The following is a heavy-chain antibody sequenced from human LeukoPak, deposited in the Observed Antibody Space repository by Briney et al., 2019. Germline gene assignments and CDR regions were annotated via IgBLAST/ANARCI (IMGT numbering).Heavy chain of an antibody. D-gene: IGHD1-26*01. CDR2: ISYDGSNK. J-gene: IGHJ4*02. CDR3: AKDRGVGAPFDY. CDR1: GFTFSSYG. Sequence: GRSLRLSCAASGFTFSSYGMHWVRQAPGKGLEWVAVISYDGSNKYYADSVKGRFTISRDNSKNTLYLQMNSLRAEDTAVYYCAKDRGVGAPFDYWGQGTLVTVSP. V-gene: IGHV3-30*18.